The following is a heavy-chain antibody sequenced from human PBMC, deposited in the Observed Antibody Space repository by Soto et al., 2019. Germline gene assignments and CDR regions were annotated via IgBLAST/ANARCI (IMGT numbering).Heavy chain of an antibody. CDR1: GGTFSSYA. CDR2: IIPIFVTA. Sequence: QVQLVQSVAEVKKPGSSVKVSCKASGGTFSSYAISWVRQAPGQGLEWMGGIIPIFVTANYAQKFQGRVTITADESTSTAYMELSSLRSEDTAVYYCARDLRDIVVVPAPKYYYYGMDVLGQGTKVTVSS. D-gene: IGHD2-2*01. V-gene: IGHV1-69*01. J-gene: IGHJ6*02. CDR3: ARDLRDIVVVPAPKYYYYGMDV.